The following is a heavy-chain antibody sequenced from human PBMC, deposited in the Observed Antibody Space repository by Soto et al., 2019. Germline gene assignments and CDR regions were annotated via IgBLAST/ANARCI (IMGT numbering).Heavy chain of an antibody. CDR1: GLSLSTSGEG. J-gene: IGHJ4*02. D-gene: IGHD6-13*01. CDR2: IYWDDDK. CDR3: AHRREGSRDAGTYFDY. Sequence: GAKLVKAARTLRLKCTFSGLSLSTSGEGVGWIRQPPGKALEWLALIYWDDDKRYSPSLKSRLTITKDTSKNQVVLTMTNMDPVDTATYYCAHRREGSRDAGTYFDYWGQGTLVTVSS. V-gene: IGHV2-5*02.